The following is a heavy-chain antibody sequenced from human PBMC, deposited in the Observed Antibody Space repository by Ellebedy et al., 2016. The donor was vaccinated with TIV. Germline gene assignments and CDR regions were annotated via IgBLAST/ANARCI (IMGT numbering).Heavy chain of an antibody. CDR1: GDSISRSSSH. Sequence: SETLSLTCTVSGDSISRSSSHWGWIRQPPGKGLEWIGSIYYTGSTDYNPSLKSRVAISADTSKNQFSLRLSSVTAADTAVYYCARWFGELLYVRWFDPWGQGTLVTVSS. V-gene: IGHV4-39*01. J-gene: IGHJ5*02. CDR2: IYYTGST. CDR3: ARWFGELLYVRWFDP. D-gene: IGHD3-10*01.